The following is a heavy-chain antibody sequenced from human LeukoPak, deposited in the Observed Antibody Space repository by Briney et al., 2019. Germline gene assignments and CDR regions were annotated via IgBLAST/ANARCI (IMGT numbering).Heavy chain of an antibody. J-gene: IGHJ4*02. CDR3: ARVKYYYDSSGYYEYYFDY. D-gene: IGHD3-22*01. Sequence: GGSLRLSCAASGFSFSSYSMNWVRQAPGKGLEWVSYISWSSSTIHYADSVKGRFTISRDNAKNSLYLQMNSLRAEDTAVYFCARVKYYYDSSGYYEYYFDYWGQGTLVTVSS. CDR2: ISWSSSTI. CDR1: GFSFSSYS. V-gene: IGHV3-48*01.